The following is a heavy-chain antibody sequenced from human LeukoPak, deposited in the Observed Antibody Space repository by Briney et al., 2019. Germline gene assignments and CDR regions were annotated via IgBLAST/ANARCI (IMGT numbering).Heavy chain of an antibody. D-gene: IGHD2-15*01. J-gene: IGHJ4*02. CDR2: IYYSGST. Sequence: SETLSLTCTVSGGSISSHYWSWIRQSPGKRLEWIGSIYYSGSTNYNPSLKSRVTISLDTSKNQFSLKLSSVTAADTAVYYCARVQGYCSGGSCYWLDYWGQGTLVTVSS. CDR1: GGSISSHY. V-gene: IGHV4-59*11. CDR3: ARVQGYCSGGSCYWLDY.